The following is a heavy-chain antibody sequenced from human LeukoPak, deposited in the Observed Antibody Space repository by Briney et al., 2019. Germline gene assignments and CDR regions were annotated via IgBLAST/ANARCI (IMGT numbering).Heavy chain of an antibody. V-gene: IGHV4-59*01. Sequence: SETLSLTCTVSGGSISSYYWSWIRQPPGKGLDWIGYIYYSGSTNYNPSLKSRVTISVDTSKNQFSLKLSSVTAADTAVYYCARDRVTIFGVEGGFDYWGQGTLVTVSS. CDR2: IYYSGST. J-gene: IGHJ4*02. CDR3: ARDRVTIFGVEGGFDY. CDR1: GGSISSYY. D-gene: IGHD3-3*01.